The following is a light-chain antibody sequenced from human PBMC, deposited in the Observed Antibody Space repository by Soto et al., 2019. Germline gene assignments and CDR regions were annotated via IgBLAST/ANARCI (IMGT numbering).Light chain of an antibody. J-gene: IGLJ2*01. CDR3: QAWDSSTVV. CDR1: SSDIGGYNY. CDR2: DVN. V-gene: IGLV2-8*01. Sequence: QSALTQPPSASGSPGQSVTISCTGTSSDIGGYNYVSWYQQHPGKAPKLMIYDVNKRPSGVPDRFSGSKSGNTASLTVSGLQAEDEADYYCQAWDSSTVVFGGGTKLTVL.